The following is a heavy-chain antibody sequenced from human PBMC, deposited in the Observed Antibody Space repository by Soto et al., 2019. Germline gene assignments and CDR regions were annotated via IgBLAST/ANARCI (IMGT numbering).Heavy chain of an antibody. V-gene: IGHV3-7*01. CDR2: IKQDGSEK. D-gene: IGHD2-2*01. J-gene: IGHJ6*03. CDR1: GFTFSSYW. Sequence: PGGSLRLSCAASGFTFSSYWMSWVRQAPGKGLEWVANIKQDGSEKYYVDSVKGRFTISRDNAKNSLYLQMNSLRAEDTAVYYCAGSIVVVPEYYYYMDVWGKGTTVTVSS. CDR3: AGSIVVVPEYYYYMDV.